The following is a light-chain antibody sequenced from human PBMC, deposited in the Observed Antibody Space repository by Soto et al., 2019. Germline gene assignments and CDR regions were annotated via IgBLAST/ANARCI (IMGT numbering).Light chain of an antibody. V-gene: IGLV1-40*01. CDR3: QSSDTSPLMV. Sequence: QSVLTQPPSVSGSPGQRVTISCTGSSSNIGAGYEVHWYQQLPGTAPKLLIYGNTNRPSGVTDRFSGSTSGTSASLTITGLQAEEEADYYCQSSDTSPLMVFGGGTQLTVL. CDR1: SSNIGAGYE. J-gene: IGLJ2*01. CDR2: GNT.